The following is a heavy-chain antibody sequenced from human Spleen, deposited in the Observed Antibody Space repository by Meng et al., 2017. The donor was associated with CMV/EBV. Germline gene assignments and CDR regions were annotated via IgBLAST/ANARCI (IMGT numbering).Heavy chain of an antibody. D-gene: IGHD6-19*01. CDR1: GSVNSNSYY. Sequence: GSVNSNSYYWSWIRQPPGKGLEWIGYIYYSGSTNYNPSLKSRVTISVDTSKNQFSLKLSSVTAADTAVYYCARAPGIAVAGWYFDLWGRDTLVTVSS. CDR3: ARAPGIAVAGWYFDL. V-gene: IGHV4-61*01. CDR2: IYYSGST. J-gene: IGHJ2*01.